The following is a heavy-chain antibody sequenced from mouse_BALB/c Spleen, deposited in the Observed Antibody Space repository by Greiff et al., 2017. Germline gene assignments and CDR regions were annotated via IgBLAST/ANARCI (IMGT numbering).Heavy chain of an antibody. CDR2: ISSGGSYT. J-gene: IGHJ1*01. CDR1: GFTFSSYG. CDR3: ASWEKGYFDV. V-gene: IGHV5-6*01. D-gene: IGHD4-1*01. Sequence: EVQRVESGGDLVKPGGSLKLSCAASGFTFSSYGMSWVRQTPDKRLEWVATISSGGSYTYYPDSVKGRFTISRDNAKNTLYLQMSSLKSEDTAMYYCASWEKGYFDVWGAGTTVTVSS.